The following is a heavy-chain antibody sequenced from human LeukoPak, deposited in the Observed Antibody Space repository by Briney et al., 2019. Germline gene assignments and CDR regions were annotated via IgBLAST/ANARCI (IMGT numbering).Heavy chain of an antibody. D-gene: IGHD3-10*01. J-gene: IGHJ4*02. CDR2: IKRKTDGGTT. CDR1: GFTFGTAV. V-gene: IGHV3-15*01. CDR3: IHYGSGTYSTDY. Sequence: CTRTGFTFGTAVVIGGRQATGKGLEWVGRIKRKTDGGTTDYAAPVKGRFTISRDDSKNALFLQMNSLKIEDTAVYYCIHYGSGTYSTDYWGQGTLVTVSS.